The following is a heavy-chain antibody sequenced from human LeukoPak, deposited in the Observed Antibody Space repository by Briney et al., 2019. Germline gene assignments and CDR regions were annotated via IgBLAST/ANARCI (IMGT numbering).Heavy chain of an antibody. V-gene: IGHV5-51*01. D-gene: IGHD7-27*01. Sequence: GESLKISCKGSGYTFSSYWIGWVRQMPGKGLEWMGIIYPGDSDTRYSPSFRGQVTISADKSISSAYLQWSSLQASDTAMYYCARRGTGEFFDYWSQGTLVTVSS. CDR3: ARRGTGEFFDY. CDR1: GYTFSSYW. J-gene: IGHJ4*02. CDR2: IYPGDSDT.